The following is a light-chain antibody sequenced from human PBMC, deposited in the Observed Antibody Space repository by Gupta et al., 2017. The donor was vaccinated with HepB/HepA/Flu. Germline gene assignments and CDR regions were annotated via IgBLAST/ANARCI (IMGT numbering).Light chain of an antibody. Sequence: DIVMTQSPDSLAVSLGERATINCRSCQSVLHSSKSKNYLAWYQQKPGQPPKLLIYWATTRESGVAARFSGSGWGRDYSLTISSRQPEDVAVDYCRQHLDSRPCTFGQGTKVEIK. V-gene: IGKV4-1*01. CDR3: RQHLDSRPCT. CDR1: QSVLHSSKSKNY. J-gene: IGKJ2*02. CDR2: WAT.